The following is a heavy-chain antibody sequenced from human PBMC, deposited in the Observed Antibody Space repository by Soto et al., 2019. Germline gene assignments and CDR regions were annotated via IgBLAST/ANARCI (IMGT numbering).Heavy chain of an antibody. D-gene: IGHD1-26*01. CDR3: GRGSGPRGRPY. J-gene: IGHJ4*02. CDR1: GLTVSSNY. Sequence: GGSLRLSCAASGLTVSSNYMGWVRQAPGEGLVWVARINGDGSTTTYVGSAKGRFTISRDNAKNTVFLQMNSLRVEDTAVYYCGRGSGPRGRPYWGQGILVTVSS. CDR2: INGDGSTT. V-gene: IGHV3-74*01.